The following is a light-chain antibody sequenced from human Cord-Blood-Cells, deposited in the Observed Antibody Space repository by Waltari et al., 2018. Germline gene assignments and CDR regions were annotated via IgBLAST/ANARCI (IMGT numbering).Light chain of an antibody. J-gene: IGLJ3*02. CDR1: SSDVGGYNY. V-gene: IGLV2-8*01. Sequence: SALTQTTSASGAPGQSVTISCPGTSSDVGGYNYVSRYQQTPGKAPKLMIYEVSKRPSGFPDRFAGSKSGNTASLTVSGLQAEDEADYYCSSYAGSNNLGVFGGGTKLTVL. CDR2: EVS. CDR3: SSYAGSNNLGV.